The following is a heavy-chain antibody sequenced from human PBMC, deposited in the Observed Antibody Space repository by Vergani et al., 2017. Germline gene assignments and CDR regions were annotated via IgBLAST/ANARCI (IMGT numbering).Heavy chain of an antibody. CDR3: ARPSAPGDYDALDI. D-gene: IGHD4-17*01. V-gene: IGHV3-21*06. CDR1: GFTFSDFS. CDR2: IGSSGPYI. Sequence: EVQLLESGGDLVQPGGSLRLSCAASGFTFSDFSMSWVRQAPGKGLEWVAFIGSSGPYINYADSVKGRFIISRDNTNNSLFLQLRSLRAEDAAVYHCARPSAPGDYDALDIWGQGTMVTVSS. J-gene: IGHJ3*02.